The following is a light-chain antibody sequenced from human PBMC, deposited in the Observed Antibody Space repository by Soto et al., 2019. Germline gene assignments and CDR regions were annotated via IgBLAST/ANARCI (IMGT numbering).Light chain of an antibody. CDR3: SAYRRGIIV. Sequence: QSVLTQPASVSGSPGQSITISCTGTNNDVGGHMYVSWYQHQAGKVPKLIIYEIDNRPSGVSDRFSGSKSGNTASLTISGLLAEDEVAYYCSAYRRGIIVFGGGTKLTVL. CDR1: NNDVGGHMY. J-gene: IGLJ2*01. V-gene: IGLV2-14*01. CDR2: EID.